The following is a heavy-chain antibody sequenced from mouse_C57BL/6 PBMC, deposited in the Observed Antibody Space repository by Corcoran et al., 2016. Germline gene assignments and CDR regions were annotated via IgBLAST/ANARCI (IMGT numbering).Heavy chain of an antibody. CDR1: GYSITSGYY. CDR3: ARGWDDGYPFAY. Sequence: DVQLQESGPGLVKPSQSLSLTCSVTGYSITSGYYWNWIRQFPGNKLEWMGYISYDGSNNYNPSLKNRISITRDTSKNQFFLKLNSVTTEDTATYYCARGWDDGYPFAYWGQGTLVTVSA. D-gene: IGHD2-3*01. CDR2: ISYDGSN. V-gene: IGHV3-6*01. J-gene: IGHJ3*01.